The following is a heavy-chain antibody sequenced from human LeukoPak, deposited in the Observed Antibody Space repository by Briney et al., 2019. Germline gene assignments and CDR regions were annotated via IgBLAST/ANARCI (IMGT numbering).Heavy chain of an antibody. Sequence: GGSLRLSCAASGLTVSSNYMTWVRQAPGKGLEWVSVLHSAGGTYYADSVKGRFTISRHISKNTVYLQMKSLRAEDTAVYYCAREGYDSSGYPRLLDYWGQGTLVTVSS. CDR1: GLTVSSNY. CDR2: LHSAGGT. V-gene: IGHV3-53*04. J-gene: IGHJ4*02. CDR3: AREGYDSSGYPRLLDY. D-gene: IGHD3-22*01.